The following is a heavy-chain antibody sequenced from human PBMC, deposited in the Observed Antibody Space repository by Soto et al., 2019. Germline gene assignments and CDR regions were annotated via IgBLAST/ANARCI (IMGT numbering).Heavy chain of an antibody. CDR2: ISGSGGST. CDR1: GFTFSCYA. J-gene: IGHJ5*02. Sequence: GGSLRLSCAASGFTFSCYAMSWVRQAPGKGLEWVSAISGSGGSTYYADSVKGRFTISRDNSKNTLYLQMNSLRAEDTAVYYCAKDPINRVVPTAMSNWFDPWGQGTLVTVSS. D-gene: IGHD2-2*01. V-gene: IGHV3-23*01. CDR3: AKDPINRVVPTAMSNWFDP.